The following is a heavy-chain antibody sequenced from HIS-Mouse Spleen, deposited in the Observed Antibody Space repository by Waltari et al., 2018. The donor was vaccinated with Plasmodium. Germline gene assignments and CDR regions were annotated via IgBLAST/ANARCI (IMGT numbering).Heavy chain of an antibody. CDR2: TNHRVST. CDR1: GGSFSGYY. J-gene: IGHJ4*02. CDR3: ASSGSGSYYY. D-gene: IGHD3-10*01. V-gene: IGHV4-34*01. Sequence: QVQLQQWGAGLLKPSETLSLTCAVYGGSFSGYYWSWIRQPPGKGLEWIGETNHRVSTNYNPALKRRVTISVDTSKNQFSLKLSSVTAADTAVYYWASSGSGSYYYWGQGTLVTVSS.